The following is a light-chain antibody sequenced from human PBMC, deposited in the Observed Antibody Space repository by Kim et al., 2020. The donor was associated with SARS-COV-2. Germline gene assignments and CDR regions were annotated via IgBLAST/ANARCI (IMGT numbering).Light chain of an antibody. Sequence: VSPGERATLSCRASQSVGSNLAWYQLKPGHAPRLLIYGASTRATGIPARFSGSGSGTEFTLTISSLQSEDFALYYCQQYNNWPLTFGGGTKVDIK. V-gene: IGKV3D-15*01. CDR3: QQYNNWPLT. CDR1: QSVGSN. CDR2: GAS. J-gene: IGKJ4*01.